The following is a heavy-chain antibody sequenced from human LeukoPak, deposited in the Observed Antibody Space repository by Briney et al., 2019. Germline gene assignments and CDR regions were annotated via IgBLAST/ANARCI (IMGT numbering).Heavy chain of an antibody. V-gene: IGHV3-7*01. Sequence: GGSLRLSCAASGFTFSTYWMTWVRQAPGKGLEWVANIKEDGSEKYYVDSVKGRFTISRDNAKNSLYLQMNTLRAEDTAVYYCAREVVLVRAAGLYSGYDFVDYWGQGILVTVSS. D-gene: IGHD5-12*01. J-gene: IGHJ4*02. CDR1: GFTFSTYW. CDR3: AREVVLVRAAGLYSGYDFVDY. CDR2: IKEDGSEK.